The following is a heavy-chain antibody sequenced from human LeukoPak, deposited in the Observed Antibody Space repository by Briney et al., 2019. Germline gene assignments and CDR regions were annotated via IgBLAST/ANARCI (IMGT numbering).Heavy chain of an antibody. CDR1: GGSISSGDYY. CDR2: SYCSGST. D-gene: IGHD3-3*01. J-gene: IGHJ6*02. V-gene: IGHV4-30-4*01. CDR3: ARSGITISSGDDGMHV. Sequence: PSEALSLTCTVSGGSISSGDYYWSWIRQPPGKGLDRIGYSYCSGSTDYNASLKSRVTISVDPSNNQFSLKLSSVTAADTAVYYCARSGITISSGDDGMHVWGQGTTVSVSS.